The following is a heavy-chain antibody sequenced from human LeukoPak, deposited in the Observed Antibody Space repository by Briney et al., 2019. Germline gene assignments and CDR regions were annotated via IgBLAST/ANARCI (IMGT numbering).Heavy chain of an antibody. J-gene: IGHJ3*02. Sequence: SVKVSCKASGDTFTGYYMHWVRQAPGQGLEWMGGIIPIFGTANYAQKFQGRVTITADESTSTAYMELSSLRSEDTAVYYCAALPGSSDAFDIWGQGTMVTVSS. CDR2: IIPIFGTA. CDR3: AALPGSSDAFDI. CDR1: GDTFTGYY. V-gene: IGHV1-69*13. D-gene: IGHD3-10*01.